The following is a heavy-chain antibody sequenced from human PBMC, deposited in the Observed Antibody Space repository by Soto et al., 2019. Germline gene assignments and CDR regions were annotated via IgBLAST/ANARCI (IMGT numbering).Heavy chain of an antibody. Sequence: GASVKVSCKASGYNFTGYYMHWVRQAPGQGLEWMGWINPNSGGTNYAQKFQGRVTMTRDASISTAYMELSRLRSDDTAVYYCARVFSLPAGPNYYGMDVWGQGTTVTVSS. V-gene: IGHV1-2*02. J-gene: IGHJ6*02. CDR2: INPNSGGT. CDR1: GYNFTGYY. CDR3: ARVFSLPAGPNYYGMDV.